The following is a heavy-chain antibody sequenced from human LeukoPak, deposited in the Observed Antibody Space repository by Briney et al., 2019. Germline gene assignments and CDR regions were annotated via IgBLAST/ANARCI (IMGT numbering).Heavy chain of an antibody. D-gene: IGHD3-10*01. V-gene: IGHV3-21*01. CDR3: ARPPGRWLPSYMDV. CDR2: ISSSSSSYI. J-gene: IGHJ6*03. Sequence: PGGSLRLSCAASGFTFSSYSMNWVRQAPGKGLEWVSSISSSSSSYIYYADSVKGRFTISRDNAKNSLYLQMNSLRAEDTAVYYCARPPGRWLPSYMDVWGKGTTVTVSS. CDR1: GFTFSSYS.